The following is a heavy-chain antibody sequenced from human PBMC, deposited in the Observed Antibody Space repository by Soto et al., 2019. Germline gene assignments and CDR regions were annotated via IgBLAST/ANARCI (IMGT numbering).Heavy chain of an antibody. CDR1: GYTLTELS. J-gene: IGHJ5*02. CDR2: FDPEDGET. CDR3: TRPPYGDYQGGGWFDP. Sequence: ASVKVSCKVSGYTLTELSMHWVRQAPGKGLEWMGGFDPEDGETIYAQKFQGRVTMTEDTSTDTAYTAYLQMNSLKTEDTAVYYCTRPPYGDYQGGGWFDPWGQGTLVNVSS. D-gene: IGHD4-17*01. V-gene: IGHV1-24*01.